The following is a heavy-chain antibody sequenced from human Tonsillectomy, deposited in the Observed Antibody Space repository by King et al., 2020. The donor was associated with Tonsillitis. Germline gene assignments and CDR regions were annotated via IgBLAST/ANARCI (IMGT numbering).Heavy chain of an antibody. CDR1: GFTFSSYA. J-gene: IGHJ6*03. CDR2: ISGSGGST. CDR3: AKVGTTVTTYYYYYMDV. Sequence: VQLVESGGGLVQPGGSLRLSCAASGFTFSSYAMSWVRQAPGKGLEWVSAISGSGGSTYYADSVKGRFTISRDNSKNTLYLQMNSLRAEDTAVYYCAKVGTTVTTYYYYYMDVWGKGTTVTVSS. D-gene: IGHD4-17*01. V-gene: IGHV3-23*04.